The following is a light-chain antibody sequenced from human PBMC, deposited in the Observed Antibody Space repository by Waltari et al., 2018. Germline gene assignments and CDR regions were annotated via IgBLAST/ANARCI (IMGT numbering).Light chain of an antibody. CDR1: SSDVGGYNY. V-gene: IGLV2-14*03. CDR2: DFT. CDR3: TSYTSTSTLVV. J-gene: IGLJ2*01. Sequence: QSALTQPASVSGSPGQSITISCSGSSSDVGGYNYVAWYQQHPGKAPKLMIYDFTIRPAGVSKRFSGSKSGYTASLTISGLQADDESDYNCTSYTSTSTLVVFGGGTKLTVL.